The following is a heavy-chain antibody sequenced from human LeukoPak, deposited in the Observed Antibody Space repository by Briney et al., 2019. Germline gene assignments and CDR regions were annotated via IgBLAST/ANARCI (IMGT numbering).Heavy chain of an antibody. CDR1: GFTFSNYA. V-gene: IGHV3-30*14. CDR3: ARDNNGDY. J-gene: IGHJ4*02. CDR2: IPYDESNK. D-gene: IGHD1/OR15-1a*01. Sequence: GGSLRLSCAASGFTFSNYAMLWVRQAPGKGLEWVAAIPYDESNKYYADSVEGRFTISRDNSNNTLYLQMNSLRVEDTAVYYCARDNNGDYWGQGTLVTVSS.